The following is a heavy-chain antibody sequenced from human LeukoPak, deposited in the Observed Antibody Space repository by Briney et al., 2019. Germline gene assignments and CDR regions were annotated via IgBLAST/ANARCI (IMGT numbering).Heavy chain of an antibody. V-gene: IGHV3-21*01. J-gene: IGHJ4*02. D-gene: IGHD5-18*01. CDR3: ARDLGGYSYGSHFDY. CDR1: GFTFGDYA. CDR2: ITTSSSYI. Sequence: PGGSLRLSCTASGFTFGDYAMNWVRQAPGKGLEWVSSITTSSSYIYYADTVKGRFTISRDNAKNSLYLQMNSLRAEDTAVYYCARDLGGYSYGSHFDYWGQGTLVTVSS.